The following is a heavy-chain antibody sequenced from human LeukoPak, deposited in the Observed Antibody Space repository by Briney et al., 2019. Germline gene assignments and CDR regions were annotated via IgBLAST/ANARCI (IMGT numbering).Heavy chain of an antibody. CDR2: ISAYNGNT. J-gene: IGHJ3*02. Sequence: ASVKVSCKASGHTFTSYGISWVRQAPGQGLEWMGWISAYNGNTNYAQKLQGRVTMTTDTSTSTAYMELRSLRSDDTAVYYCASFTIFGVVHHAFDIWGQGTMVTVSS. D-gene: IGHD3-3*01. CDR1: GHTFTSYG. V-gene: IGHV1-18*01. CDR3: ASFTIFGVVHHAFDI.